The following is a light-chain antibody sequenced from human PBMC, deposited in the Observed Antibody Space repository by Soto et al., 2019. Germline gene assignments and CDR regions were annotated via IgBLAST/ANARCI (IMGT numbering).Light chain of an antibody. V-gene: IGKV3-15*01. CDR3: QQYNNWPLT. CDR1: QSVSSN. Sequence: EIVMTQSPATPSVPPGEKTTLSCRASQSVSSNLAWYQQKPGQAPRLLIYGASTRATGFPARFSGSGSGTEFTLTISSLQSEDFADYYCQQYNNWPLTFGGGTKV. J-gene: IGKJ4*01. CDR2: GAS.